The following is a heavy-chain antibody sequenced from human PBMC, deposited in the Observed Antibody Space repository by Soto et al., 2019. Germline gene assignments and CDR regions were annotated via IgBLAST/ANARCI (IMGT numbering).Heavy chain of an antibody. V-gene: IGHV3-9*01. CDR2: INWNSGTI. CDR3: AKGSGGTYHYYGMDV. D-gene: IGHD2-15*01. J-gene: IGHJ6*02. Sequence: EVQLVESGGGLVQPGRSLRLSCAASGFTFDDYAMHWVRQAPGKGLVWVSGINWNSGTIGYADSVKGRFTISRDTAKNSLYLQMNSLRAEDTASYYCAKGSGGTYHYYGMDVWGQGTTVTV. CDR1: GFTFDDYA.